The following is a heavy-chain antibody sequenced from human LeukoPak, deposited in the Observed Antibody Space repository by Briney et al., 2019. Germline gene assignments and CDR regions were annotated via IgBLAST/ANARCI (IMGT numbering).Heavy chain of an antibody. CDR2: ISYDGSNK. D-gene: IGHD3-9*01. Sequence: PGGSLRLSCGASGITFSSYSMNWVRQAPGKGLEWVAVISYDGSNKYYADSVKGRFTISRDNSKNTLYLQMNSLRAEDTAVYYCARDNDILTGYPVYFFDYWGQGTLVTVSS. CDR1: GITFSSYS. CDR3: ARDNDILTGYPVYFFDY. V-gene: IGHV3-30*19. J-gene: IGHJ4*02.